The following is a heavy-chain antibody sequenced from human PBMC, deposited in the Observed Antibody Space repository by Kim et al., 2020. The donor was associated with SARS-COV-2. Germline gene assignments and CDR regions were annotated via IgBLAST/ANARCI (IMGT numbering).Heavy chain of an antibody. Sequence: GGSLRLSCAASGFTFSAYAMSWVRQAPGKGLEWVSGISGSDDSTYYADSVKGRFIISRDKSRNTLHLQMNSLSAEDTAVYYCAQHIGSSGSEMQHWGQGT. CDR1: GFTFSAYA. D-gene: IGHD5-12*01. CDR3: AQHIGSSGSEMQH. CDR2: ISGSDDST. J-gene: IGHJ1*01. V-gene: IGHV3-23*01.